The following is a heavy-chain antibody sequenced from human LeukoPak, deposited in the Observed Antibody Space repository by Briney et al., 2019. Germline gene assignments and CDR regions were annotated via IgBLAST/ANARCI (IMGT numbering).Heavy chain of an antibody. CDR3: ARVGFRLGYCSSTRCAHREARVGPGDYGIVV. CDR1: GYSLSSDYY. V-gene: IGHV4-38-2*01. D-gene: IGHD2-2*01. Sequence: PSETLSLTCAVSGYSLSSDYYWGWSRPPPGKGVGWIGSIYHRGNTYYNPSLKSRVTISVDTSKNKFSLKLNSVTADDTAVYYCARVGFRLGYCSSTRCAHREARVGPGDYGIVVWGEGATVTVSS. CDR2: IYHRGNT. J-gene: IGHJ6*01.